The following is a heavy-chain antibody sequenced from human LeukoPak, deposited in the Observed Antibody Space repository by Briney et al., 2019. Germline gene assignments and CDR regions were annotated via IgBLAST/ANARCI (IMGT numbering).Heavy chain of an antibody. J-gene: IGHJ6*03. V-gene: IGHV3-23*01. CDR1: GFTFSSYA. CDR3: AKAGDYSYYYMDV. D-gene: IGHD3-10*01. Sequence: GGSLRLSCAASGFTFSSYAVSWVRQAPGKGLEWVSAVSGSGHSTYYADSVKGRFTIPRDNSKNTLYLQMNSLRAEDTAVYYCAKAGDYSYYYMDVWGKGTTVTVSS. CDR2: VSGSGHST.